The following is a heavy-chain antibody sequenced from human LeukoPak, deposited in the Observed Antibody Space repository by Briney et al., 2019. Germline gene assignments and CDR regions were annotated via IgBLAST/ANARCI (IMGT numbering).Heavy chain of an antibody. CDR2: MSAYNGNT. CDR3: ARDDKSGSWSWFAP. D-gene: IGHD1-26*01. Sequence: GASVKVSCKASGYTFTSYGISWVRQAPGQGLEWLGWMSAYNGNTNYAEKLQGRVTMTTDTSTSTAYMELRSLRSDDTAVYCCARDDKSGSWSWFAPWGQGTLVTVSS. J-gene: IGHJ5*02. V-gene: IGHV1-18*01. CDR1: GYTFTSYG.